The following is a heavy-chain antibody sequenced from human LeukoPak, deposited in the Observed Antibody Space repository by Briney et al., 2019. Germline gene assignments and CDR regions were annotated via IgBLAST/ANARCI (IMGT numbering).Heavy chain of an antibody. CDR1: SGSISSYY. CDR3: AGRLWRRDGYNLSAFDI. CDR2: IYYSGST. D-gene: IGHD5-24*01. Sequence: TSETLSLTCTVSSGSISSYYWSWIRQPPGKGLEWIGYIYYSGSTNYNPSLKSRVTISVDTSKNQFSLRLSSVTAADTAVYYCAGRLWRRDGYNLSAFDIWGQGTMVTVSS. V-gene: IGHV4-59*01. J-gene: IGHJ3*02.